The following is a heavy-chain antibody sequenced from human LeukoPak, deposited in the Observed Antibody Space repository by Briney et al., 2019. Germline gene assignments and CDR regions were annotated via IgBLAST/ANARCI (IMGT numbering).Heavy chain of an antibody. CDR2: IIPIFGTA. V-gene: IGHV1-69*01. J-gene: IGHJ6*03. D-gene: IGHD2-15*01. Sequence: ASVKVSCKASGGTFSSYAISWVRPAPGQGLEWMGGIIPIFGTANYAQKFQGRVTITADESTSTAYMEQSRLRSEDTAVYYCARGLLTRAERPRYYYYMYVWGKGTTVTVSS. CDR3: ARGLLTRAERPRYYYYMYV. CDR1: GGTFSSYA.